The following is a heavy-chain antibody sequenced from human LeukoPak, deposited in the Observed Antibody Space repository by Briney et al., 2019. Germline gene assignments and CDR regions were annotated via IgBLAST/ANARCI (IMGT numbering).Heavy chain of an antibody. D-gene: IGHD4-17*01. J-gene: IGHJ4*02. V-gene: IGHV3-64*01. CDR1: GFTFSSFA. CDR2: ISSNGGST. Sequence: GGSLRLSCAASGFTFSSFAMHWVRQAPGKGLEYVSAISSNGGSTYYANSVKGRFTISRDNSKNTLYLQMGSLRAEDMAVYYCARGWDYGDYLYYFDYWGQGTLVTVSS. CDR3: ARGWDYGDYLYYFDY.